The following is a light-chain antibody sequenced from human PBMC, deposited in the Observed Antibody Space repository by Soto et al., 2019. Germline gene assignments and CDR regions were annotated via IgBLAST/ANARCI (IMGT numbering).Light chain of an antibody. CDR1: QYISNY. Sequence: DIQVTQSPPSLSASVGDRVTITCRTSQYISNYLNWYQHKAGKATQLLTYSASTLQMGIPSRSSGSGSRTEFTLTISTNQPDDYASYYCKSNYVRPWSFGQTTKMETK. CDR3: KSNYVRPWS. J-gene: IGKJ1*01. CDR2: SAS. V-gene: IGKV1-39*01.